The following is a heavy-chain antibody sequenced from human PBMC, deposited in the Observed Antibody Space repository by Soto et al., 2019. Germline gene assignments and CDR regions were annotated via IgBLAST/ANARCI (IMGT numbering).Heavy chain of an antibody. V-gene: IGHV3-7*01. J-gene: IGHJ4*02. CDR2: IKQDGSEK. CDR3: ARGEWGIAVADTFDY. CDR1: GFTFSSYW. D-gene: IGHD6-19*01. Sequence: VQLVESGGGLVQPGGSLRLSCAASGFTFSSYWMSWVRQAPGKGLEWVANIKQDGSEKYYVDSVKGRFTISRDNAKNSLYLQMNSLRAEDTAVYYCARGEWGIAVADTFDYWGQGTLVTVSS.